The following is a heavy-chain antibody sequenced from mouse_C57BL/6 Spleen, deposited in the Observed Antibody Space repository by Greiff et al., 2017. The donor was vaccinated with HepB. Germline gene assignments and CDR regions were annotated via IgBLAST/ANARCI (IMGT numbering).Heavy chain of an antibody. J-gene: IGHJ3*01. Sequence: VKLVESGAELVKPGASVKISCKASGYAFSSYWMNWVKQRPGKGLEWIGQIYPGDGDTNYNGKFKGKATLTADKSSSTAYMQLSSLTSEDSAVYFCARRGARDWFAYWGQGTLVTVSA. CDR3: ARRGARDWFAY. CDR1: GYAFSSYW. V-gene: IGHV1-80*01. CDR2: IYPGDGDT.